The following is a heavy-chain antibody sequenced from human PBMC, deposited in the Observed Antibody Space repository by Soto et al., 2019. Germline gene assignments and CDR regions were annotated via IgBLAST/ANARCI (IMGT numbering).Heavy chain of an antibody. CDR2: SSNSGTFT. Sequence: QVQLVESGGGLVKPGGSLRLTCAASGFSISDHYMSWIRQAPGKGLEWVSYSSNSGTFTKYADSVKGRFSISRDNAKNSLYLEINSLRGEDTAIYYCARSGDNYNVLDYWGQGPPVTVSS. D-gene: IGHD3-10*02. V-gene: IGHV3-11*05. CDR3: ARSGDNYNVLDY. CDR1: GFSISDHY. J-gene: IGHJ4*02.